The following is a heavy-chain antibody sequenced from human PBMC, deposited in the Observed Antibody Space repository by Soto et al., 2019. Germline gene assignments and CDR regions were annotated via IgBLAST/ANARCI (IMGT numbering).Heavy chain of an antibody. Sequence: QVQLQESGPGLVKPSETLSLTCTVSGGSIGSYFWSWIRQPPGERLEWIGYISYSGNTKYNPSLKSRVTIPVDTSKNQFALKLTSVTAADKAVYYCARRKSTTTTGRAFDLWGQGTMVTVAS. D-gene: IGHD1-1*01. CDR3: ARRKSTTTTGRAFDL. V-gene: IGHV4-59*08. CDR2: ISYSGNT. CDR1: GGSIGSYF. J-gene: IGHJ3*01.